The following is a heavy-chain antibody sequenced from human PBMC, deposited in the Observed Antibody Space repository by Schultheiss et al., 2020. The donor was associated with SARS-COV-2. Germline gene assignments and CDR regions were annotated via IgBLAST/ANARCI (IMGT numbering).Heavy chain of an antibody. CDR2: IKSKTDGGTT. Sequence: GESLKISCAASGFTFSNAWMSWVRQAPGKGLEWVGRIKSKTDGGTTDYAAPVKGRFTISRDDSKNTLYLQMNSQRAEDTAVYYCAKVPATYGDYVERFDYWGQGTLVTVSS. J-gene: IGHJ4*02. V-gene: IGHV3-15*01. CDR1: GFTFSNAW. CDR3: AKVPATYGDYVERFDY. D-gene: IGHD4-17*01.